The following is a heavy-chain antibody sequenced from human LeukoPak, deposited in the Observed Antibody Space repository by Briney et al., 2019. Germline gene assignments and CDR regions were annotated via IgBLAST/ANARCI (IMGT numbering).Heavy chain of an antibody. V-gene: IGHV4-34*01. CDR3: ARGLRYCTNGVCLNWFDP. CDR2: INHSGST. CDR1: GGSFSGYY. J-gene: IGHJ5*02. Sequence: SETLSHTCAVYGGSFSGYYWSWIRQPPGKGLEWIGEINHSGSTNYNPSLKSRVTISVDTSKNQFSLKLSSVTAADTAVYYCARGLRYCTNGVCLNWFDPWGQGTLVTVSS. D-gene: IGHD2-8*01.